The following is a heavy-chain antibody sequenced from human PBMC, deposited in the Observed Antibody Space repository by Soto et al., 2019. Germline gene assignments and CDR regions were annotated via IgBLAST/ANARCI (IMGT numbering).Heavy chain of an antibody. CDR2: IYPGDSDT. D-gene: IGHD4-17*01. V-gene: IGHV5-51*01. CDR1: GYSFTNYW. J-gene: IGHJ4*02. CDR3: ARLIYGVEEGPFDY. Sequence: GESLKISCKGSGYSFTNYWIGWVRQMPGKGPEWMGIIYPGDSDTRYSPSFQGQVTISADKSISSAYLQWSSLKASDTAIYYCARLIYGVEEGPFDYWGQGTLVTVPS.